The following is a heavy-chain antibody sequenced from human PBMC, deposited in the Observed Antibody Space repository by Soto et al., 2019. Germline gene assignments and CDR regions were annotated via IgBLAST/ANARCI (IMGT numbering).Heavy chain of an antibody. CDR2: IYYSGST. D-gene: IGHD3-3*01. CDR1: GGSISSSSYY. V-gene: IGHV4-39*01. CDR3: ARPSIFGVSPQDQDWFDP. J-gene: IGHJ5*02. Sequence: QLQLQESGPGLVKPSETLSLTCTVSGGSISSSSYYWGWIRQPPGKGLEWIGSIYYSGSTYYNPYLQIRLTIAVDTSKTQFSLKLSSVTAADTAVYYCARPSIFGVSPQDQDWFDPWGQGTLVTVSS.